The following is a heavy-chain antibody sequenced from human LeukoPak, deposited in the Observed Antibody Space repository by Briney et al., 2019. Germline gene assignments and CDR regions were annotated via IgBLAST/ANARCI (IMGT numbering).Heavy chain of an antibody. CDR2: INHSGST. CDR3: ARGADSSSWYSGYFDL. CDR1: GGSFSGYY. D-gene: IGHD6-13*01. Sequence: KASETLSLTCAVYGGSFSGYYWSWIRQPPGKGLEWIGEINHSGSTNYNPSLKSRVTISVDTSKNQFSLKLSSVTAADTAVYYCARGADSSSWYSGYFDLWGRGTLVTVSS. V-gene: IGHV4-34*01. J-gene: IGHJ2*01.